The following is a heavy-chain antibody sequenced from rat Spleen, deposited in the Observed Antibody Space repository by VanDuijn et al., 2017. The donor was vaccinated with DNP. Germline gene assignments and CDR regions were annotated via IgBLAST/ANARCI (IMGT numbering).Heavy chain of an antibody. CDR3: ATHYYSGFDY. Sequence: EVQLVESGGGLLQPGRSLKLSCAASGFTFSDYNMAWVRQAPKKGLVWVATIIYDGSRTYYRDSVKGRVTISRDNAKSTLYLQMDSLRSEDTATYYCATHYYSGFDYWGQGVMVTVSS. CDR2: IIYDGSRT. D-gene: IGHD1-1*01. CDR1: GFTFSDYN. J-gene: IGHJ2*01. V-gene: IGHV5S10*01.